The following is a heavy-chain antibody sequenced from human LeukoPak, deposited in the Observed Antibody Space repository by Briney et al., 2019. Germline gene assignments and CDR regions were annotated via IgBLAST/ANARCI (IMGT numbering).Heavy chain of an antibody. J-gene: IGHJ4*02. CDR2: ISPSGGGT. CDR3: ARDPQTDSSGYRFDC. Sequence: ASVSVACKASGYTFTTYYMHWVRQAPGQGLAWMGIISPSGGGTTYAQEFQGRVTMTSDTSTSTVYMELSSLRSEDTAVYYCARDPQTDSSGYRFDCWGQGTLVTVSS. CDR1: GYTFTTYY. D-gene: IGHD3-22*01. V-gene: IGHV1-46*01.